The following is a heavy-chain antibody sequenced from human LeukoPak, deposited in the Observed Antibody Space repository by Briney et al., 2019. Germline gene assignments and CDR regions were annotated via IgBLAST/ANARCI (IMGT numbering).Heavy chain of an antibody. J-gene: IGHJ3*02. Sequence: GGSLRLSCAASGFTFSSYAMHWVRQAPGKGLEWAAVISSDGNTKYYADSVKGRFTISRDNSNNTLYLQMNSLRADDTAIYYCARRRIVGSTDDAFDIWGQGTMVTLSS. CDR1: GFTFSSYA. CDR3: ARRRIVGSTDDAFDI. V-gene: IGHV3-30-3*01. D-gene: IGHD1-26*01. CDR2: ISSDGNTK.